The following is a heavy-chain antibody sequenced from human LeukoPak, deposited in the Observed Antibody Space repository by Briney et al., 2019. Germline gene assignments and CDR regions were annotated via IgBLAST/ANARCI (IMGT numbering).Heavy chain of an antibody. Sequence: GGSLKLSCAASGFTFSGSAMHWVRQASGKGLEWVGRIRSEANSYATAYAASVKGRFTISRDDSKNTAYLQMNSLKTEDTAVYYCTVVIAVAGSWGQGTLVTVSS. CDR3: TVVIAVAGS. CDR1: GFTFSGSA. V-gene: IGHV3-73*01. D-gene: IGHD6-19*01. CDR2: IRSEANSYAT. J-gene: IGHJ5*02.